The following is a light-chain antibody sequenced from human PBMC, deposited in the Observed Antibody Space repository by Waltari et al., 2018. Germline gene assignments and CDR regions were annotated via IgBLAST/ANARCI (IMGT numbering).Light chain of an antibody. CDR3: GTWDSSLSPLWV. J-gene: IGLJ3*02. CDR1: SSNIGNNY. V-gene: IGLV1-51*01. Sequence: QSMLTQPPSVSAAPGQKVTISCYGSSSNIGNNYVSWYQQLPGTAPKLLIYENDKRPSGIPDRFSGSKSGTSATLGITGLQTGDEADYYCGTWDSSLSPLWVFGGGTKLTVL. CDR2: END.